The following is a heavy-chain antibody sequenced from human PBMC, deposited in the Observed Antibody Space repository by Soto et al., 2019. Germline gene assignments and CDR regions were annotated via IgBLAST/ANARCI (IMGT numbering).Heavy chain of an antibody. CDR1: GGSISIYY. CDR2: IYTSGST. V-gene: IGHV4-4*07. CDR3: ARGIFMTRFYYFDY. Sequence: SETLSLTCTVSGGSISIYYWSWIRQPAGKGLEWIGRIYTSGSTNYNPSLKSRVTMSVDTSKNQFSLKLSSVTAADTAVYYCARGIFMTRFYYFDYWGQGTLVTVSS. J-gene: IGHJ4*02. D-gene: IGHD3-16*01.